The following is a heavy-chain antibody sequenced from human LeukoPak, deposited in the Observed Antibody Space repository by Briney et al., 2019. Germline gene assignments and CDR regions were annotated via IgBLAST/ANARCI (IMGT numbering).Heavy chain of an antibody. D-gene: IGHD7-27*01. CDR1: GFTFSSYG. J-gene: IGHJ3*02. V-gene: IGHV3-30*18. CDR2: ISYDGSNK. CDR3: AKDLGQDAFDI. Sequence: QSGGSLRLSCAASGFTFSSYGMHWVRQAPGKGLEWVAVISYDGSNKYYADSVKGRFTISRDNSKNTLHLQMNSLRAEDTAVYYCAKDLGQDAFDIWGQGTMVTVSS.